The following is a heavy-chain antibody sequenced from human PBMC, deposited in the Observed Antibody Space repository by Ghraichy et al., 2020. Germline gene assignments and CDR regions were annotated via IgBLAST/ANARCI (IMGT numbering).Heavy chain of an antibody. V-gene: IGHV4-61*01. CDR1: GGSVSSGSYY. CDR2: IYYGGST. J-gene: IGHJ5*02. D-gene: IGHD3-9*01. Sequence: GSLRLSCTVSGGSVSSGSYYWSWIRQPPGKGLEWIGYIYYGGSTNYNPSLKSRVTISVDTSKNQFSLKLSSVTAADTAVYYCARVGYYDILTGYYEGWFDPWGQGTLVTVSS. CDR3: ARVGYYDILTGYYEGWFDP.